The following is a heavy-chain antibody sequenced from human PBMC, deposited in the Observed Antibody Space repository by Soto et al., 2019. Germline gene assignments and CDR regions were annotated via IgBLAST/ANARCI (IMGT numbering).Heavy chain of an antibody. CDR2: IYSGGTT. Sequence: HPGGSLRLSCAASGFTVSSHFMSWVRQAPGKRPDWVSVIYSGGTTYYTDSVKGRFIISRDNSENTVYLQMNSLRAEDTAVYYCARYCSSSSCSSETGGGLDVWGQGTTVTVSS. V-gene: IGHV3-53*01. CDR1: GFTVSSHF. CDR3: ARYCSSSSCSSETGGGLDV. D-gene: IGHD2-2*01. J-gene: IGHJ6*02.